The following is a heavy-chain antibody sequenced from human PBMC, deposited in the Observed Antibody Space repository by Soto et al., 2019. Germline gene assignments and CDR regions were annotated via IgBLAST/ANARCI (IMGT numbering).Heavy chain of an antibody. CDR1: GFPFSDYY. V-gene: IGHV3-11*01. D-gene: IGHD3-9*01. CDR2: ISSSGSTI. CDR3: ARGPHILTGHSPFYYYYMDV. Sequence: PGGSLRLSRAAPGFPFSDYYIGWVPQAPGKGLEWVSYISSSGSTIYYADSVKGRFTISRDNAKNSLYLQMNSLRAEDTAVYYCARGPHILTGHSPFYYYYMDVWGKGTTVTSP. J-gene: IGHJ6*03.